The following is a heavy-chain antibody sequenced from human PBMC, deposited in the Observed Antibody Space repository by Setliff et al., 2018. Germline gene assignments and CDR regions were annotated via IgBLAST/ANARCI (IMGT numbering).Heavy chain of an antibody. CDR1: GLTFSPYA. J-gene: IGHJ4*02. Sequence: GGSLRLSCAASGLTFSPYAMSWVRQAPGKGLEWVSTIYSGDRNTFYTDSVKGRFTIFRESSKNTLYLYMTSLRAEDTAVYYCAKPQLELRWGFESWGQGTLVTVSS. V-gene: IGHV3-23*03. CDR2: IYSGDRNT. CDR3: AKPQLELRWGFES. D-gene: IGHD1-1*01.